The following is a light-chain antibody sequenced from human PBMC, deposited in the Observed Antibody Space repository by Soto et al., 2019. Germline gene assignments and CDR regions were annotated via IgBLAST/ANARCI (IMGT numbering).Light chain of an antibody. CDR2: NVN. Sequence: QSVLTQPASVSGSPGQSITISCTGTSSDVGGYNFVSWYQQHPGKAPKLIIYNVNNRPSGLSNRFSGSKSGNTASLTISGRQAEDEADYYCSSYTASSTAVFGPGTKLTV. CDR3: SSYTASSTAV. V-gene: IGLV2-14*03. CDR1: SSDVGGYNF. J-gene: IGLJ1*01.